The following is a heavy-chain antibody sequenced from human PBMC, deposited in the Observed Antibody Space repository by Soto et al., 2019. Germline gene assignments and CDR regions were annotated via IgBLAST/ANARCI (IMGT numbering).Heavy chain of an antibody. CDR1: GFTFSSYW. CDR3: ARRYSSTFDI. Sequence: EVQLVESGGALVQPGGSLRLSCAASGFTFSSYWMSWVRQAPGKGLEWVANIKQEGSEKYYMDSVKGRFTISRDNAKNSLYLQMISLRVDDMAVYYCARRYSSTFDIWGQGTMVTVSS. J-gene: IGHJ3*02. V-gene: IGHV3-7*03. CDR2: IKQEGSEK. D-gene: IGHD5-18*01.